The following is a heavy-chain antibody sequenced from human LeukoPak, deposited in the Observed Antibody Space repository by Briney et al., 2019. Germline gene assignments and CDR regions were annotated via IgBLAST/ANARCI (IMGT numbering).Heavy chain of an antibody. CDR3: TRGVVGNYGNFDC. Sequence: GGSLRLPCAASGFTLSSYWMHWVRQPPGKGLVWVSRINSGGTTTDYADSVKGRFTISRDNAQNTLYLQMNSLRDEDTAVYYCTRGVVGNYGNFDCWGQGTLVTVSS. CDR1: GFTLSSYW. J-gene: IGHJ4*02. CDR2: INSGGTTT. V-gene: IGHV3-74*01. D-gene: IGHD1-26*01.